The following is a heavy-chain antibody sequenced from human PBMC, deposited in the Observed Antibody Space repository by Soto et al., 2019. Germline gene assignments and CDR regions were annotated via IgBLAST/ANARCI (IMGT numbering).Heavy chain of an antibody. CDR3: ARDHGSFTYYFYGMDA. CDR2: ISYDGNKK. Sequence: PGGSLRLSCAASGFTFSSYTMHWVRQAPGKGLECVAIISYDGNKKYYADSVKGRFTISRDNSKNTLFLQMNSLRTEDTAVYYCARDHGSFTYYFYGMDAWGQGTTVTVSS. J-gene: IGHJ6*02. CDR1: GFTFSSYT. D-gene: IGHD3-10*01. V-gene: IGHV3-30-3*01.